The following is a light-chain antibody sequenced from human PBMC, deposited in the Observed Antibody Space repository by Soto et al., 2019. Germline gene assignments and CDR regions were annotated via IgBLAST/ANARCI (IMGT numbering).Light chain of an antibody. J-gene: IGKJ2*01. CDR3: HHYNNWPPMYT. Sequence: EIVMTQSPATLSVSPGKRSTLSCRASQSVSSILAWYQQKPGQAPRLLIYGASTRATGIPARFSGSGSGTEFTLTISSLQSEDFAVYYCHHYNNWPPMYTFGQGTKLEIK. CDR1: QSVSSI. CDR2: GAS. V-gene: IGKV3-15*01.